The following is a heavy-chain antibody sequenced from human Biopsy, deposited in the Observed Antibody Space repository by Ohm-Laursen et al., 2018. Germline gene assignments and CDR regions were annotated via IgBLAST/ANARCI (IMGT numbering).Heavy chain of an antibody. J-gene: IGHJ2*01. CDR2: IHYTGHI. D-gene: IGHD5-12*01. Sequence: SETLSLTCTVSGDTISTYYWNWIRQTPGKGLEWIGYIHYTGHIRINPSLNSRATISVDTSKDQFSLNLISLTAADTAIYYCARNRVDVVKVTTIGWNFDLWGRGTLVTVS. V-gene: IGHV4-59*08. CDR3: ARNRVDVVKVTTIGWNFDL. CDR1: GDTISTYY.